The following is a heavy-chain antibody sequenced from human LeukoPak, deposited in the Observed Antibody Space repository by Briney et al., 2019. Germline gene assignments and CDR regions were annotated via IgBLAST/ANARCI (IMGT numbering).Heavy chain of an antibody. CDR2: ISSDGGRT. D-gene: IGHD1-26*01. J-gene: IGHJ4*02. CDR1: GFTFSSYA. CDR3: AKDVRWETY. Sequence: PGGSLRLSCAASGFTFSSYAMYWVRQAPGKGLEYDSAISSDGGRTYYANSVKGRFTISRDISKNTLYLQMGSLRAEDTAVYYCAKDVRWETYWGQGTLVTVSS. V-gene: IGHV3-64*01.